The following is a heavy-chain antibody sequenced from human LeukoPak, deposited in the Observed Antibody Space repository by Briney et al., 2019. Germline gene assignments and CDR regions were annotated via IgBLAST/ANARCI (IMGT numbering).Heavy chain of an antibody. D-gene: IGHD5-12*01. CDR2: IYYSGST. Sequence: SSETLSLTCTVSGGSISSYYWSWIRQPPGKGLEWIGYIYYSGSTNYNPSLKSRVTISVGTSKNQFSLKLSSVTAADTAVYYCARSRSGYVYYFDYWGQGTLVTVSS. V-gene: IGHV4-59*01. J-gene: IGHJ4*02. CDR1: GGSISSYY. CDR3: ARSRSGYVYYFDY.